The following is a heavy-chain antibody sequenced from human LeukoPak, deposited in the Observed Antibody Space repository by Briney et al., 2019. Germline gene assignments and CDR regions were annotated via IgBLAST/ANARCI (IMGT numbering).Heavy chain of an antibody. CDR1: GGSFSGYY. CDR3: ASARWDH. Sequence: SETLSLTCAVYGGSFSGYYWSWIRQPPGKGLEWIGEINHSGSTNYNPSLKSRISISVDTSKNQFSLKLSSVTAADTAVYYCASARWDHWGPGTLVTVSS. V-gene: IGHV4-34*01. D-gene: IGHD4-23*01. J-gene: IGHJ4*02. CDR2: INHSGST.